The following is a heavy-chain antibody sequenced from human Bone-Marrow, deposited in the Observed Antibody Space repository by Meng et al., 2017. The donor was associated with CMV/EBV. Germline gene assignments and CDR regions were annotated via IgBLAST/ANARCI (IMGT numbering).Heavy chain of an antibody. V-gene: IGHV1-69*02. CDR1: GGTFSSYT. D-gene: IGHD3-3*01. CDR2: IIPILGRA. CDR3: ASNNDFWCGYYYYYGMDV. Sequence: SVKVSCKASGGTFSSYTISWVRQAPGQGLEWMGRIIPILGRANYAQKFQGRVTITADKSTSTAHMELSSLRSEDTAVYYWASNNDFWCGYYYYYGMDVWGQGTTVTVSS. J-gene: IGHJ6*02.